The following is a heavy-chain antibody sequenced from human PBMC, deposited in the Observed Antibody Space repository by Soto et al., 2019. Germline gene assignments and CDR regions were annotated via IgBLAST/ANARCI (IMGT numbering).Heavy chain of an antibody. V-gene: IGHV3-9*01. CDR1: GFTFDDYA. D-gene: IGHD3-10*01. CDR3: AKDRLWFGELSQYYFDY. Sequence: GGSLRLSCAASGFTFDDYAMHWVRQAPGKGLEWVSGISWNSGSIGYADSVKGRFTISRDNAKNSLYLQMNSLRAEDTALYYCAKDRLWFGELSQYYFDYWGQGTLVTVSS. J-gene: IGHJ4*02. CDR2: ISWNSGSI.